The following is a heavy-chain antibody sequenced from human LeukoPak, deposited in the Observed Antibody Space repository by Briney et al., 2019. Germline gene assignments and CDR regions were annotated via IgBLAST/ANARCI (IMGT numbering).Heavy chain of an antibody. J-gene: IGHJ5*02. Sequence: ASVKVSCKASGYTFTGYYMHWVRQAPGQGLEWMGWINPNSGGTNYAQKFQGRVTMTRDTSISTAYMELSRLRSDDTAVYYCARGRAHGGTTPRPLNWFDPWGQGTLVTVSS. D-gene: IGHD1-1*01. V-gene: IGHV1-2*02. CDR2: INPNSGGT. CDR3: ARGRAHGGTTPRPLNWFDP. CDR1: GYTFTGYY.